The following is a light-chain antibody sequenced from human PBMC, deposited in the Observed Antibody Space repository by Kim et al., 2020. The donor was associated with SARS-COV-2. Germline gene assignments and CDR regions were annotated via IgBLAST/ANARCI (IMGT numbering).Light chain of an antibody. CDR2: GAS. Sequence: PGERATLSCPASQTISGNYLAWYQQTPGQAPRVLIHGASSRATGIPDRFSGSGSGTDFTPTISRLEPEDFAVYYCQQYGGSPWTFGHGTKVDIK. CDR3: QQYGGSPWT. CDR1: QTISGNY. V-gene: IGKV3-20*01. J-gene: IGKJ1*01.